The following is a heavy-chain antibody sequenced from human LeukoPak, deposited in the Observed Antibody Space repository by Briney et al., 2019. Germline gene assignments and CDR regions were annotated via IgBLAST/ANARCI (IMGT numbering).Heavy chain of an antibody. J-gene: IGHJ2*01. CDR1: GGSFSGYY. D-gene: IGHD1/OR15-1a*01. Sequence: SETLSLTCAVYGGSFSGYYWSWIRQPPGKGLEWIGEINHSGSTNYNPSLKSRVTISVDKSKNQFSLKLSSVTAADTAVYYCARDENSDWYFDLWGRGTLVTVSS. CDR2: INHSGST. V-gene: IGHV4-34*01. CDR3: ARDENSDWYFDL.